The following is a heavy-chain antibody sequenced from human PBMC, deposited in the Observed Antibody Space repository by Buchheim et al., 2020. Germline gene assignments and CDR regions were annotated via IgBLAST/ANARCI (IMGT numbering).Heavy chain of an antibody. CDR2: ISSDGSEK. CDR3: AKDRCRRGDCYLDY. CDR1: GFTFSTFG. J-gene: IGHJ4*02. D-gene: IGHD2-21*02. Sequence: QVQLVESGGGVVQPGGSLRLSCAASGFTFSTFGIHWVRQAPGKGLEWVAVISSDGSEKYYVDSVKGRISISRDNSKNTLYLQINSLRPEETAVYYCAKDRCRRGDCYLDYWGQGTL. V-gene: IGHV3-30*18.